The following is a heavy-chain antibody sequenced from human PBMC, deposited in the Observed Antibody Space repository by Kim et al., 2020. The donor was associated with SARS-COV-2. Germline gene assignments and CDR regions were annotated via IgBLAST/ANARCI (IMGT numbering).Heavy chain of an antibody. CDR2: ISYDGSNK. V-gene: IGHV3-30*18. CDR3: AKPLTIFGVVPVGV. Sequence: GGSLRLSCAASGFTFSSYGMHWVRQAPGKGLEWVAVISYDGSNKYYADSVKGRFTISRDNSKNTLYLQMNSLRAEDTAVYYCAKPLTIFGVVPVGVWGQGTTVTVSS. J-gene: IGHJ6*02. D-gene: IGHD3-3*01. CDR1: GFTFSSYG.